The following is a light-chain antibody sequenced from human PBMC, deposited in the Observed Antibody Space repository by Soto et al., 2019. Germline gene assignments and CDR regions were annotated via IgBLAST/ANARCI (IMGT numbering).Light chain of an antibody. Sequence: EVLMTQSPATLSVSPGVRATLSCRDSQSINSNLAWYQQKPGQAPWLLIYHASTRATGVPARFSGSGSGTEFTLTISSLQSEDSALYFCQQYNNWPRTFGQGTKVEIK. V-gene: IGKV3-15*01. CDR1: QSINSN. J-gene: IGKJ1*01. CDR2: HAS. CDR3: QQYNNWPRT.